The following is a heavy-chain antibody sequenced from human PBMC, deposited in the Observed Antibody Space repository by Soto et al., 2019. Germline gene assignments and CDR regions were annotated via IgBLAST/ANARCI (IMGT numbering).Heavy chain of an antibody. D-gene: IGHD1-26*01. CDR2: LSSGSTFI. J-gene: IGHJ3*01. CDR3: ARVRSGTYNAFDL. V-gene: IGHV3-11*06. CDR1: GFTFSNFY. Sequence: QVQLVESGGGLVKPGGSLRLSCATSGFTFSNFYMSWFRQAPGKGLEWVSFLSSGSTFINYADSVKGRFTVSRDNAQNSMSLQINSLTAEDTALYNCARVRSGTYNAFDLWGQGTMVIVSS.